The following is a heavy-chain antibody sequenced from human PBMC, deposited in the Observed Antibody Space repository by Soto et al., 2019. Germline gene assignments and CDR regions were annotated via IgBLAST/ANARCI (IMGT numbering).Heavy chain of an antibody. CDR1: GGSISSYY. Sequence: ASETLSLTCTVSGGSISSYYWSWIRQPPGKGLEWIGYIYYSGSTSYNPSLKSRVTISVDTSKNQFSLKLSSVTAADTAVYYCARRDYYDSSGYYYGDAFDIWGQGTMVTVSS. CDR2: IYYSGST. J-gene: IGHJ3*02. D-gene: IGHD3-22*01. CDR3: ARRDYYDSSGYYYGDAFDI. V-gene: IGHV4-59*01.